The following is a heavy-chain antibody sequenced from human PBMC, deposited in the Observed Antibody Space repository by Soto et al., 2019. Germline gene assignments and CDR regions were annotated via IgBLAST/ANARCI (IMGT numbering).Heavy chain of an antibody. CDR3: ARGVRGAYGFDI. D-gene: IGHD3-16*01. V-gene: IGHV3-74*01. J-gene: IGHJ3*02. CDR2: IIYDATRT. Sequence: EVQLVESGGGLVQPGGSLRLSCAASGFTFSDHWMHWVRQAPGKGLVWVSRIIYDATRTNYADSVKGRFTISRDNARNTVYLQMNSLRVEETAVYSCARGVRGAYGFDIWGQGTMVTVSS. CDR1: GFTFSDHW.